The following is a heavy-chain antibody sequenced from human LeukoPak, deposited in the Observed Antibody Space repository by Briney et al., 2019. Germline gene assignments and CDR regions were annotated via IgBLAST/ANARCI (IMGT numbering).Heavy chain of an antibody. CDR2: INHSGST. J-gene: IGHJ5*02. CDR1: GGSFSGYY. V-gene: IGHV4-34*01. D-gene: IGHD5-18*01. CDR3: ARVGYSYGWFDP. Sequence: PSETLSLTCAIYGGSFSGYYWSWIRQPRGKGLEWIGEINHSGSTNYNPSLKSRVTISVDTSKNQFSLKLSSVTAADTAVYYCARVGYSYGWFDPWGQGTLVTVSS.